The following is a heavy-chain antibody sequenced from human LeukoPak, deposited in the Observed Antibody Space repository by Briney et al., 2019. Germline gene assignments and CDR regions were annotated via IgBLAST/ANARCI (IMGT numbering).Heavy chain of an antibody. CDR2: IYYSGST. CDR3: ARSGSYAAAGDY. Sequence: SETLSLTCTVSGGSISSYYWSWIRQPPGKGLEWIGYIYYSGSTNYNPSLKSRVTISLDTSKNQFSLKLSSVTAADTAVYYCARSGSYAAAGDYWGQGALVTVSS. CDR1: GGSISSYY. J-gene: IGHJ4*02. D-gene: IGHD2-15*01. V-gene: IGHV4-59*08.